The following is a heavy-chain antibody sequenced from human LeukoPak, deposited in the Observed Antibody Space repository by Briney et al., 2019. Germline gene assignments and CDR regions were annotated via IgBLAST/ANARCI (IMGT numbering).Heavy chain of an antibody. D-gene: IGHD4-17*01. Sequence: GASVKVSCKASGYTFTGYYMHWVRQAPGQGLEWMGWINPNSGGTNYAQKFQGRVTMTRDTSISTAYMELSRLRSDDTAVCYCAREGQLDDYGDFLRDWGQGTLVTVSS. CDR3: AREGQLDDYGDFLRD. V-gene: IGHV1-2*02. CDR1: GYTFTGYY. J-gene: IGHJ4*02. CDR2: INPNSGGT.